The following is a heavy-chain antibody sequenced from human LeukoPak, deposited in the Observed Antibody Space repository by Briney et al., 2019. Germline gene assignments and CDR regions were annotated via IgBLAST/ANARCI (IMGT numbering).Heavy chain of an antibody. CDR3: ARARGFSSSSDAFDI. V-gene: IGHV3-21*01. CDR1: GFTFSTYG. CDR2: ISSSSGYI. Sequence: GGSLRLSCAASGFTFSTYGMSWVRKAPGGGLEWVSSISSSSGYIYYAESVKGRFTISRDNAKDSVFLQMNSLRGDDTAVYYCARARGFSSSSDAFDIWGQGTMVTVSS. J-gene: IGHJ3*02. D-gene: IGHD6-6*01.